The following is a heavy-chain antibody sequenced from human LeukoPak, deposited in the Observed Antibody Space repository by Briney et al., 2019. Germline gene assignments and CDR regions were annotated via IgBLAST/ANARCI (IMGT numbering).Heavy chain of an antibody. Sequence: SETLSLTCTVSGGSISSYYWSWIRRPPGKGLEWIGYIYYSGSTNYNPSLKSRVTISVDTSKNQFSLKLSSVTAADTAVYYCARGGYSYGYGDYWGQGTLVTVSS. D-gene: IGHD5-18*01. CDR1: GGSISSYY. V-gene: IGHV4-59*01. J-gene: IGHJ4*02. CDR3: ARGGYSYGYGDY. CDR2: IYYSGST.